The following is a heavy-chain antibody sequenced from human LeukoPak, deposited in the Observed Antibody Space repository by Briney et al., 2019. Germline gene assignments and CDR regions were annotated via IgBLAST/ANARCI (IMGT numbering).Heavy chain of an antibody. CDR1: GFTFSAYG. J-gene: IGHJ5*02. Sequence: PAGGSLRLSCAASGFTFSAYGMHWVRQAPGKGLEWVALLLYDGTTQYYADSVKGRFTISRDISKNTLYLQMNSLRPEDTGVYYCAKDDGDVTRKPDHWGQGTLVAVSS. CDR3: AKDDGDVTRKPDH. V-gene: IGHV3-30*18. D-gene: IGHD1-14*01. CDR2: LLYDGTTQ.